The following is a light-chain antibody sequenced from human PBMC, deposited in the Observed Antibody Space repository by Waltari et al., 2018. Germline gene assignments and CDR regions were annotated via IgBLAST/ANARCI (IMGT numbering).Light chain of an antibody. CDR1: SSTIWNNY. CDR2: DND. CDR3: GTWDTSLSGVV. Sequence: QSVLTQPPSVSAAPGQKVTISCSGRSSTIWNNYVSWYQRLPGTAPKLLIYDNDQRPSGIPDRFSGSKSGTSATLGITGLQTGDEADYYCGTWDTSLSGVVFGGGTKLTVL. J-gene: IGLJ2*01. V-gene: IGLV1-51*01.